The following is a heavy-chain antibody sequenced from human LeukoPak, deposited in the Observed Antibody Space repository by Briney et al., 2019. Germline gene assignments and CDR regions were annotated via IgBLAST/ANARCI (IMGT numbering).Heavy chain of an antibody. J-gene: IGHJ6*04. CDR3: AKGVAVTGTPPDV. D-gene: IGHD6-19*01. Sequence: GGSLRLSCAASGFTFSSFGMHWVRQAPGKGLEWVAFIWFDGSDKYYADSVKGRFPISRDNSKNTLYLQMNSLRAEDTAVYYCAKGVAVTGTPPDVWGKGTTVTVSS. V-gene: IGHV3-30*02. CDR1: GFTFSSFG. CDR2: IWFDGSDK.